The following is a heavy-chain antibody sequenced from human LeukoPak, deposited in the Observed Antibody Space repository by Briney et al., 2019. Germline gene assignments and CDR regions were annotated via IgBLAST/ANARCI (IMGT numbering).Heavy chain of an antibody. J-gene: IGHJ3*02. V-gene: IGHV1-8*01. Sequence: ASVKVSCKASGYTSTSYDINWVRQATGQGLEWMGWMNPNSGNTGYAQKFQGRVTMTRNTSISTAYMELSSLRSEDTAVYYCARVVWDGNVDTAMVRAFDIWGQGTMVTVSS. CDR1: GYTSTSYD. D-gene: IGHD5-18*01. CDR3: ARVVWDGNVDTAMVRAFDI. CDR2: MNPNSGNT.